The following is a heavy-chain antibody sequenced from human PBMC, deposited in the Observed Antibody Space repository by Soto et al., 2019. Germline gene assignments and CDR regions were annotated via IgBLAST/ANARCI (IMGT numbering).Heavy chain of an antibody. J-gene: IGHJ3*02. CDR3: ARGGGVGVAGSAAFDM. Sequence: QLHLVQSGAVVKKPGASVTVSCSASGYPVTAYYMHWVRQAPGRGLERMGGINPATGAAKYTQTFKGRVPMPRDTSTSTVFMELSGLTSGDTAVFYCARGGGVGVAGSAAFDMWGQGTLVTVSS. CDR2: INPATGAA. V-gene: IGHV1-2*02. D-gene: IGHD3-3*01. CDR1: GYPVTAYY.